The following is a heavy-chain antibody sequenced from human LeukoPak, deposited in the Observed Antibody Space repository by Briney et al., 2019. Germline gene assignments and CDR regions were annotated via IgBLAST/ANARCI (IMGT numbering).Heavy chain of an antibody. CDR1: GGSISSSSYY. CDR3: ARQDIVVVPAAYGY. CDR2: IYYSGST. V-gene: IGHV4-39*01. J-gene: IGHJ4*02. Sequence: PSETLSLTCTVSGGSISSSSYYWGWIRQPPGKGLEWIGSIYYSGSTYYNPSLKSRVTISVDTSKNQFSLKLSSVTAADTAVYYCARQDIVVVPAAYGYWGQGTLVTVSS. D-gene: IGHD2-2*01.